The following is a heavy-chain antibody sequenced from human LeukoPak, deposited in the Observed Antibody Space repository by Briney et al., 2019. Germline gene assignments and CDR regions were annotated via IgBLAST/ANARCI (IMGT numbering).Heavy chain of an antibody. D-gene: IGHD3-22*01. Sequence: GGSLRLSCAASGFTFSSYEMAWGRQPPGRGLGWLSCISSGGTTIYYADSVKGRFTISRDNAKNSLYLQVSSLRAEDTAVYYCARYSSPINWGQGTLVTVSS. V-gene: IGHV3-48*03. CDR3: ARYSSPIN. CDR1: GFTFSSYE. CDR2: ISSGGTTI. J-gene: IGHJ4*02.